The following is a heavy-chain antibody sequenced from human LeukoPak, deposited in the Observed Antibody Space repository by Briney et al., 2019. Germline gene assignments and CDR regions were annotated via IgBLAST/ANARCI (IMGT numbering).Heavy chain of an antibody. CDR3: AAVSSGSYETEEFDY. V-gene: IGHV1-8*03. CDR1: GYTFSSYD. D-gene: IGHD1-26*01. J-gene: IGHJ4*02. Sequence: GASVKVSCKAFGYTFSSYDINWVLQATGQGLEWMGWMNPKSGNTGYAQKFQGRVTITRDMSTSTAYMELSSLRSEDTAVYYCAAVSSGSYETEEFDYWGQGTLVTVSS. CDR2: MNPKSGNT.